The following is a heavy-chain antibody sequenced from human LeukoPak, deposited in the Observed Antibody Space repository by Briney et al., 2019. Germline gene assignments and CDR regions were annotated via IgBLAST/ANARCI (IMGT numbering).Heavy chain of an antibody. CDR1: GGTFSSYA. V-gene: IGHV1-69*04. D-gene: IGHD4-17*01. CDR3: ARSPYNGDYVA. CDR2: IIPILGIA. J-gene: IGHJ5*02. Sequence: SVKVSCKASGGTFSSYANSWVRQAPGQGLEWMGRIIPILGIANYAQKFQGRVTITADKSTSTAYMELSSLRSEDTAVYYCARSPYNGDYVAWGQGTLVTVSS.